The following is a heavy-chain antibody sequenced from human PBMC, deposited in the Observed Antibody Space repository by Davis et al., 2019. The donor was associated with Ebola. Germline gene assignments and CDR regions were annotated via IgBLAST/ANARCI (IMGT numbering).Heavy chain of an antibody. Sequence: SEPLTLTCGAYGWPFSAYSWSWIRQSPGKGLEWLGEIGRGGTTNYTPTLKNRLTIALDTSKNQFSLRLESKTVAATAVYYFARTTLTSVSDSGLGYNYFAPWGQGTLVTVSS. D-gene: IGHD4-17*01. CDR3: ARTTLTSVSDSGLGYNYFAP. V-gene: IGHV4-34*01. CDR2: IGRGGTT. J-gene: IGHJ5*02. CDR1: GWPFSAYS.